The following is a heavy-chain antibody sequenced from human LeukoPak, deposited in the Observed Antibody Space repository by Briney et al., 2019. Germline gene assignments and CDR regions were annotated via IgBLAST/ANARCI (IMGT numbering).Heavy chain of an antibody. CDR3: ARDPPNYDYVWGTEGEYYFDY. CDR2: INPSGGST. D-gene: IGHD3-16*01. CDR1: GYTFTSYY. V-gene: IGHV1-46*01. J-gene: IGHJ4*02. Sequence: ASVKVSCKASGYTFTSYYMHWVRQAPGQGLEWTGIINPSGGSTSYAQKFQGRVTMTRDTSTSTVYMELSSLRSEDTAVYYCARDPPNYDYVWGTEGEYYFDYWGQGTLVTVSS.